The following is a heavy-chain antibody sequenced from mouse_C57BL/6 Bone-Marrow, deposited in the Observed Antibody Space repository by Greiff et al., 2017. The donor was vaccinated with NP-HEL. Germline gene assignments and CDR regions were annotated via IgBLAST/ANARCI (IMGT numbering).Heavy chain of an antibody. CDR2: IHPNSGST. Sequence: QVHVKQSGAELVKPGASVKLSCKASGYTFTSYWMHWVKQRPGQGLEWIGMIHPNSGSTNYNEKFKSKATLTVDKSSSTAYTQLSSQTSEDSAVYYCARKGVDYWGQGTTLTVSS. J-gene: IGHJ2*01. V-gene: IGHV1-64*01. CDR3: ARKGVDY. CDR1: GYTFTSYW.